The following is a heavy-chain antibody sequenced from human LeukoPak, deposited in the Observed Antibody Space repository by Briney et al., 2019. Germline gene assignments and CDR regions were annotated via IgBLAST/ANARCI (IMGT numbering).Heavy chain of an antibody. CDR2: ISAYNGNT. V-gene: IGHV1-18*01. D-gene: IGHD5-18*01. CDR1: GYTFTSYG. J-gene: IGHJ6*02. Sequence: GASVKVSCKASGYTFTSYGIGWVRQAPGQGLEWMGWISAYNGNTNYAQKLQGRVTMTTDTSTSTAYMELRSLRSDDTAVYYCARCPSGAQLWLRTSYSYYGMDVWGQGTTVTVSS. CDR3: ARCPSGAQLWLRTSYSYYGMDV.